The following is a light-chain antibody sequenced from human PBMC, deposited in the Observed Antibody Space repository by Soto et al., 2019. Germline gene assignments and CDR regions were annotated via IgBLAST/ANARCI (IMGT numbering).Light chain of an antibody. V-gene: IGKV1-5*03. CDR3: QQYKTYWT. J-gene: IGKJ1*01. Sequence: DIPMTQSPSTLSASVGDRVTITCRASQSIDTWLAWYQQKPGKVPKVLIYKASNLESGVPSRFSGSGSGTEFTLTISSLQPDDFATYYCQQYKTYWTFGQGTKLEIK. CDR2: KAS. CDR1: QSIDTW.